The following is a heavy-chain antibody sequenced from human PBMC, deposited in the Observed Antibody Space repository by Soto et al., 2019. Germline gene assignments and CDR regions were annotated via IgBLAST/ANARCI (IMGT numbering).Heavy chain of an antibody. V-gene: IGHV3-9*01. CDR3: AKVALSGSYFPYGMDV. Sequence: EVQLVESGGGLVQPGRSLRLSCAASGFSFDDYAMHWVRQVPGKGLEWVSGISWNGGSIGYADSVKGRFTISRDNAKNSLYLQMSSLRAEDTAFYYCAKVALSGSYFPYGMDVWGQGTTVTVSS. D-gene: IGHD1-26*01. CDR2: ISWNGGSI. CDR1: GFSFDDYA. J-gene: IGHJ6*02.